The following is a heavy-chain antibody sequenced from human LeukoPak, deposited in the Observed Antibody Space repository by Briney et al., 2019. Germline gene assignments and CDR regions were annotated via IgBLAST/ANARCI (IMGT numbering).Heavy chain of an antibody. V-gene: IGHV3-23*01. CDR3: AKDLLLLWFGASYY. J-gene: IGHJ4*02. D-gene: IGHD3-10*01. CDR1: GFTFSSYA. Sequence: PVGSLKLSCAASGFTFSSYAMNWVRQAPGQGREWIGAISGSGGSTYYADSVKGRFTISRDNSKNTLYLQMNSLRAEDTAVYYCAKDLLLLWFGASYYWGQGTLVTVSS. CDR2: ISGSGGST.